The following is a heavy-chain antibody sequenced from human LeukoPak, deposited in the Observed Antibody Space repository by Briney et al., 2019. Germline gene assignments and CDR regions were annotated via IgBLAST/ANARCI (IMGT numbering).Heavy chain of an antibody. CDR1: GYTFTSYG. CDR3: ARDNPLPYCSGGSCYGYYYYGMDV. CDR2: ISAYNGNT. V-gene: IGHV1-18*01. J-gene: IGHJ6*02. D-gene: IGHD2-15*01. Sequence: ASVKVSCKASGYTFTSYGISWVRQAPGQGLEWMGWISAYNGNTNYAQKLQGRVTMTTDTSTSTAYMELSSLRSDDTAVYYCARDNPLPYCSGGSCYGYYYYGMDVWGQGTTVTVSS.